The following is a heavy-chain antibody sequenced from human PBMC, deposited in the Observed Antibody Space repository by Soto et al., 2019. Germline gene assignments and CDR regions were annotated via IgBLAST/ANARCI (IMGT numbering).Heavy chain of an antibody. CDR2: ISAYNGNT. J-gene: IGHJ4*02. CDR1: GYTFTSYG. D-gene: IGHD4-17*01. V-gene: IGHV1-18*04. Sequence: ASVKVSCKASGYTFTSYGISWVRQAPGQGLEWMGWISAYNGNTNYAQKLQGRVTMTTDTSTSTAYMELRSLRSDDTAVYYCARRGLYGDYAPPVAYWGQGTLVTVSS. CDR3: ARRGLYGDYAPPVAY.